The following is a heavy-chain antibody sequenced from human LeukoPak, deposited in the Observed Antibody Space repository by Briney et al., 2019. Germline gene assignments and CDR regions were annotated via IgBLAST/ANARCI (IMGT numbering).Heavy chain of an antibody. CDR3: AKDWRVTYYYDSSGYRDFDY. V-gene: IGHV3-30*18. D-gene: IGHD3-22*01. CDR1: GFTFSSYG. CDR2: ISYDGSNK. J-gene: IGHJ4*02. Sequence: GRSLRLSCAASGFTFSSYGMHWVRQAPGKGLEWVAVISYDGSNKYYADSVKGRSTISRDNSKNTLYLQMNSLRAEDTAVYYCAKDWRVTYYYDSSGYRDFDYWGQGTLVTVSS.